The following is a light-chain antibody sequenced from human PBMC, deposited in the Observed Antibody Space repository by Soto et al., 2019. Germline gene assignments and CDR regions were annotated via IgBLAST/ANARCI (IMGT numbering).Light chain of an antibody. CDR3: QQSYTTLWT. CDR2: AAY. J-gene: IGKJ1*01. V-gene: IGKV1-39*01. Sequence: DIPMTQSPSSLSASIGDRVTITCRASQSISRSLNWYQQKPGKAPKLLISAAYTVQSGVPSRFSGSGSGTDFTLTINSLQIADFATYYCQQSYTTLWTFGQGTKVEIK. CDR1: QSISRS.